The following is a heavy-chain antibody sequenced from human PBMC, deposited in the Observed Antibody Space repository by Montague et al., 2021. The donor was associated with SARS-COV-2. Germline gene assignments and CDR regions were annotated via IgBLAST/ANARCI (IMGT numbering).Heavy chain of an antibody. V-gene: IGHV4-39*07. CDR2: IYYGGTA. D-gene: IGHD6-13*01. CDR3: ASSPLRTSGASGYDKYFQH. Sequence: SETLSLTCTVSGGSISVSSYYWVWIRQPPGKGLEWIGSIYYGGTADYNPSLKSRVTISVDTSNNQFSLKLTSLTAADTAVYSCASSPLRTSGASGYDKYFQHWGQGTRVTVSS. J-gene: IGHJ1*01. CDR1: GGSISVSSYY.